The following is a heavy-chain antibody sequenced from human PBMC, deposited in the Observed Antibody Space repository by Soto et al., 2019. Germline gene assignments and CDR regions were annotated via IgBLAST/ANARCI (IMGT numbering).Heavy chain of an antibody. CDR3: YIMAV. V-gene: IGHV3-23*01. J-gene: IGHJ6*02. D-gene: IGHD4-4*01. CDR2: ISGSGVST. CDR1: GFTFSSSA. Sequence: EVHLLESGGGLVQPGGSLRLSCAGSGFTFSSSAMSWVRQAPGKGLEWVSAISGSGVSTYYGDSVKGRFTISRDTSKNTLYLKMNSLRAEDTDVYYCYIMAVWGQGTTVTVSS.